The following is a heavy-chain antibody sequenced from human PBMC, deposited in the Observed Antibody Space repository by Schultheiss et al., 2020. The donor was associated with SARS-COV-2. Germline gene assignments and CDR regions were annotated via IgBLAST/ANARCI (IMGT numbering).Heavy chain of an antibody. CDR2: ISGSGGST. D-gene: IGHD6-13*01. V-gene: IGHV3-23*01. CDR3: ARGRYSSRPLAFGAEYFQH. Sequence: GGSLRLSCAASGFTFSSYAMSWVRQAPGKGLEWVSAISGSGGSTYYADSVKGRFTISRDNSKNTLYLQMNSLRAEDTAVYYCARGRYSSRPLAFGAEYFQHWGQGTLVTVSS. J-gene: IGHJ1*01. CDR1: GFTFSSYA.